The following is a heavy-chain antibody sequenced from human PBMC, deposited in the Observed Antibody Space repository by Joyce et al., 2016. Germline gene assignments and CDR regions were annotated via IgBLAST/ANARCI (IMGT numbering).Heavy chain of an antibody. J-gene: IGHJ3*02. CDR1: GDSISRSDYH. D-gene: IGHD2-15*01. Sequence: QLQLQESGPGLVKPSETLSLTCIVSGDSISRSDYHWGWIRQPPGKGLEWIGNVYFDETYNNPSLKSRVTISVDMSKNEFSLKLSSVTAADTAVYYCARTVVGEAFDIWGQGTLVTVSS. CDR3: ARTVVGEAFDI. CDR2: VYFDET. V-gene: IGHV4-39*01.